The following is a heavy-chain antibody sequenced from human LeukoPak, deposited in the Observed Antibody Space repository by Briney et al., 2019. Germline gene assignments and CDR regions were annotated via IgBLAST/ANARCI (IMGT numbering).Heavy chain of an antibody. J-gene: IGHJ4*02. CDR2: VDHSGST. CDR1: GYSITSGYY. CDR3: ARDSALAQAVTFDY. Sequence: SETLSLTCTVSGYSITSGYYWGWIRQPPGKGLEWIGSVDHSGSTYYNPSLKSRVTISVDTSKNQFSLRLSSVTAADTAVYYCARDSALAQAVTFDYWGQGTLVTVSS. V-gene: IGHV4-38-2*02. D-gene: IGHD6-19*01.